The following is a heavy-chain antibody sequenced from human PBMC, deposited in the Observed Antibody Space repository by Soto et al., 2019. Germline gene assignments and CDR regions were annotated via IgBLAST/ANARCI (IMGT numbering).Heavy chain of an antibody. V-gene: IGHV4-59*08. CDR1: GGSISSYY. Sequence: SETLSLTCTVSGGSISSYYWSWIRQPPGKGLEWIGYIYYSGSTNYNPSLRSRVTISVDTSKTQFSLKLTSVTAADTAVYYCARRLGSSSSWFDPWGQGTLVTVSS. CDR3: ARRLGSSSSWFDP. CDR2: IYYSGST. D-gene: IGHD6-6*01. J-gene: IGHJ5*02.